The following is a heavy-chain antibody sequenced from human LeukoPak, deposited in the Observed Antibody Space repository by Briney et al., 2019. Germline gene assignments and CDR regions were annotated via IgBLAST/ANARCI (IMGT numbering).Heavy chain of an antibody. CDR2: ISAYNGNT. Sequence: GASVKVSCKASGYTFTSYGISRVRQAPGQGLEWMGWISAYNGNTNYAQKLQGRVTMTTDTSTSTAYMELRRLRSDDTAVYYCARHYDSGSYPLDFWGQGTLVTVSS. V-gene: IGHV1-18*01. CDR3: ARHYDSGSYPLDF. CDR1: GYTFTSYG. D-gene: IGHD3-10*01. J-gene: IGHJ4*02.